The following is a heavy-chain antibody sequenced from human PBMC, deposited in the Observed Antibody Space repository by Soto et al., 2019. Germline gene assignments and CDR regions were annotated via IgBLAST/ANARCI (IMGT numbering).Heavy chain of an antibody. CDR3: ARGAGVPSWFGELAFDY. J-gene: IGHJ4*02. D-gene: IGHD3-10*01. Sequence: EVQLVESGGGLVQPGGSLRLSCAASGFTFSSYWMSWVRQAPGKGLEWVANIKQDGSEKYYVDSVKGRFTISRDNAKNSLFLQIISLRAEDTAVYYCARGAGVPSWFGELAFDYWGQGSLVTVFS. CDR2: IKQDGSEK. CDR1: GFTFSSYW. V-gene: IGHV3-7*01.